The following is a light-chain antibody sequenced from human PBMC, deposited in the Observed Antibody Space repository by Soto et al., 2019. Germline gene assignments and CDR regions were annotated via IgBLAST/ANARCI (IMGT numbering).Light chain of an antibody. CDR1: SSDFGGYNY. CDR2: DVS. CDR3: SSYTTSNTRQIV. V-gene: IGLV2-14*03. J-gene: IGLJ1*01. Sequence: QSALTQPASVAGSPGPSITISFTGTSSDFGGYNYVSWYQHHPGRAPKLIIYDVSNRPSGVSIRFSGSKSDNTASLTISGLQPEDEADYHCSSYTTSNTRQIVFGTGTKVTVL.